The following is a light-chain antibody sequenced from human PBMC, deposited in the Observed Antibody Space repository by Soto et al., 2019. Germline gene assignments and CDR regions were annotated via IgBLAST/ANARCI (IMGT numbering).Light chain of an antibody. J-gene: IGKJ1*01. V-gene: IGKV1-39*01. CDR3: QQSYSTLWT. CDR1: QSISSY. CDR2: AAS. Sequence: DIQMTQSPSSLSASVGYRVTITCRASQSISSYLNWYQQKPGKATKLLIYAASSLQSGVPSRFSGSGSGTDFTLTISSLQPEDFATYYCQQSYSTLWTFGQGTKVDI.